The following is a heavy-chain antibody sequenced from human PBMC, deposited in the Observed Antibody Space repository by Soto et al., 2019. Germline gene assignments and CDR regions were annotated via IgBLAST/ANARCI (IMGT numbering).Heavy chain of an antibody. V-gene: IGHV3-33*01. CDR1: GFTFSSYG. Sequence: QVQLVESGGGVVQPGRSLRLSCAASGFTFSSYGMHWVRQAPGKGLEWVAVIWYDGSNKYYADSVKGRSTISRDNSKNTLYLQMNSLRAEDTAVYYCARVRGGYGMDVWGQGTTVTVS. J-gene: IGHJ6*02. CDR2: IWYDGSNK. CDR3: ARVRGGYGMDV.